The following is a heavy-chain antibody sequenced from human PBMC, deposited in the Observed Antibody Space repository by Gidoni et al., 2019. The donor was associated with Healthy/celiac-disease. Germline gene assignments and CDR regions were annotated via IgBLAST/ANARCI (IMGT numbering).Heavy chain of an antibody. Sequence: EVQLVESGGGLVKPGGSRRLACAASGFTFSSYSMNGVRQAPGKGLGCVSSISSISSSISYADSVKGRFTISRDNAKNSLYLQMNSLRAEDTAVYYCARDYGGDYWGQGTLVTVSS. CDR3: ARDYGGDY. CDR1: GFTFSSYS. D-gene: IGHD4-17*01. CDR2: ISSISSSI. V-gene: IGHV3-21*01. J-gene: IGHJ4*02.